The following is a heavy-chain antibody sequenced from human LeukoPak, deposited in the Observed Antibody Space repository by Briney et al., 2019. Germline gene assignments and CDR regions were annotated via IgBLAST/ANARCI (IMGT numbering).Heavy chain of an antibody. CDR3: ARPVWELRAFDI. CDR2: IYYSGST. CDR1: GYSISSGYY. J-gene: IGHJ3*02. V-gene: IGHV4-38-2*02. Sequence: SETLSLTCTVSGYSISSGYYWGWIRQPPGKGLEWIGSIYYSGSTYYNPSLKSRVTISVDTSKNQFSLKLSSVTAADTAVYYCARPVWELRAFDIWGQGTMVTVSS. D-gene: IGHD1-26*01.